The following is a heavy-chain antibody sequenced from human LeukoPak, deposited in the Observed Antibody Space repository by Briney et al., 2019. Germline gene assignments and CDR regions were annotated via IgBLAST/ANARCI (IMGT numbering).Heavy chain of an antibody. J-gene: IGHJ3*02. V-gene: IGHV1-18*01. CDR2: ISGYNGNT. CDR1: GYTFSSYG. CDR3: ARDRSPDFWSGDYRDAFDI. D-gene: IGHD3-3*01. Sequence: GASVKVSCKASGYTFSSYGISWVRQAPGRGLEWMGWISGYNGNTNSAQKLQGRVSMTTDTSTSTAYVELRNLRSDDTAVYYCARDRSPDFWSGDYRDAFDIWGQGTMVTVSS.